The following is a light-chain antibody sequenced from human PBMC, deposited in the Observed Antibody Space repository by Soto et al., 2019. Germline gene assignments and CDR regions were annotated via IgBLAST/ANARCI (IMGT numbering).Light chain of an antibody. Sequence: DFVMTQSPDSLTVSLGERATINCKSSQSVLWSNNKNYLAWYQQKSGQSPRLLIYDVSTRATGVPARFSGTGSETDFTLTISGLQSEDSAVYFCQQYNNWPFSFGQGTRLEIK. CDR1: QSVLWSNNKNY. CDR3: QQYNNWPFS. V-gene: IGKV4-1*01. J-gene: IGKJ5*01. CDR2: DVS.